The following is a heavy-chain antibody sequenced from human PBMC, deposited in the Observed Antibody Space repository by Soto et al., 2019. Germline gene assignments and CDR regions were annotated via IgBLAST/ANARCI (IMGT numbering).Heavy chain of an antibody. D-gene: IGHD5-18*01. V-gene: IGHV3-30-3*01. Sequence: LRLSCAASGFTFSSYAMHWVRQAPGKGLEWVAVISYDGSNKYYADSVKGRFTISRDNSKNTLYLQMNSLRAEDTAVYYCARDKGEYSYGMFDYWGQGTLVTVSS. CDR1: GFTFSSYA. CDR3: ARDKGEYSYGMFDY. CDR2: ISYDGSNK. J-gene: IGHJ4*02.